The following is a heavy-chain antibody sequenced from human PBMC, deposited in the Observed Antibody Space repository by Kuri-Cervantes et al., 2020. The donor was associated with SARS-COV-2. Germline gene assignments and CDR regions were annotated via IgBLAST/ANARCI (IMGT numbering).Heavy chain of an antibody. J-gene: IGHJ6*03. D-gene: IGHD3-22*01. CDR1: GCSISSYY. Sequence: SETLSLTCTVSGCSISSYYWNWIRQPPGKGLEWIGYIYYSGSTNYNPSLKRRVTISVDTSKNQFSLKLSSVTAADTAVYYCARSGYYSRGVTYYYMDVWDKGTTVTVSS. CDR2: IYYSGST. CDR3: ARSGYYSRGVTYYYMDV. V-gene: IGHV4-59*12.